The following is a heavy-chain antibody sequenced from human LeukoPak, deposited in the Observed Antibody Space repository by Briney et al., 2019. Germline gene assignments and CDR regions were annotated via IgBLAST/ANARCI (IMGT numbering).Heavy chain of an antibody. V-gene: IGHV1-8*01. CDR2: MNPASGNT. CDR1: GYTFTSYD. J-gene: IGHJ3*02. Sequence: ASVKDSCKASGYTFTSYDINWVRQATGQGLEWMGYMNPASGNTGYAQKFQGRVTMTTDTSISTAYMELSSLRSEDTAVYYCARVPREIASIWGQGTMVTVSS. D-gene: IGHD3-16*02. CDR3: ARVPREIASI.